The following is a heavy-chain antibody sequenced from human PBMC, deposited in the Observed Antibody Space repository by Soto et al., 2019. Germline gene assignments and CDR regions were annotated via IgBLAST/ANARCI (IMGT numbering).Heavy chain of an antibody. D-gene: IGHD6-6*01. CDR3: ARDPKSIAARPSFGFSLDY. CDR2: ISYDGSNK. Sequence: GGSLRLSCAASGFTFSSYAMHWVRQAPGKGLEWVAVISYDGSNKYYADSVKGRFTISRDNSKNTLYLQMNSLRAEDTAVYYCARDPKSIAARPSFGFSLDYWGQGTLVTVS. CDR1: GFTFSSYA. J-gene: IGHJ4*02. V-gene: IGHV3-30-3*01.